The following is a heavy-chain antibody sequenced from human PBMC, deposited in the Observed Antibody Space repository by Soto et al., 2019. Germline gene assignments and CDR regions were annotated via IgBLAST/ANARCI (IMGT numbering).Heavy chain of an antibody. CDR2: ISFDGTSE. D-gene: IGHD2-15*01. CDR1: EFTFTSYA. Sequence: QLVESGGRGVRPGRSLRLSCAASEFTFTSYAMHWVRQAPGRGLEWVALISFDGTSEYYADSVKGRFIISRDNSKTMVYLQMNSLRPDDTAIYYCARPIPRWSYHYGMDVWGQGTTVTVSS. J-gene: IGHJ6*02. V-gene: IGHV3-30-3*01. CDR3: ARPIPRWSYHYGMDV.